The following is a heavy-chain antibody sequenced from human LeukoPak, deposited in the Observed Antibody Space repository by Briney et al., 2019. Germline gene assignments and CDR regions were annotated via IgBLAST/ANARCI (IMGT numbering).Heavy chain of an antibody. CDR3: ASVPYSLGDY. V-gene: IGHV5-78*01. CDR2: IYPGNSDT. J-gene: IGHJ4*02. Sequence: GESLKISCKTSGYSFTSYWIHWVRQMPGKELEWMGSIYPGNSDTRYSPSFQGQVTISADKSISTAYLQWSSLKASDTAMYYCASVPYSLGDYWGQGTLVTVSS. CDR1: GYSFTSYW. D-gene: IGHD4-11*01.